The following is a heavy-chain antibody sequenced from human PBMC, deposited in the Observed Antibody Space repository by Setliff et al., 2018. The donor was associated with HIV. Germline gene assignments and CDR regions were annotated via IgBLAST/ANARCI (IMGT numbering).Heavy chain of an antibody. CDR3: ARVPVSSYYYYMDV. J-gene: IGHJ6*03. V-gene: IGHV1-18*01. Sequence: ASVKVSCKASGYTFINYHITWARQAPGQGLEWVGSISASSVNTNYTQGRVTMTTDISTSTAYMELRSLRSDDSAVYFCARVPVSSYYYYMDVWGKGTTVTVSS. D-gene: IGHD6-13*01. CDR2: ISASSVNT. CDR1: GYTFINYH.